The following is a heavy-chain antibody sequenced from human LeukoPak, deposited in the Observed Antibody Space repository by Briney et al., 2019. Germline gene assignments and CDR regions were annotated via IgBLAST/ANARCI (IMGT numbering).Heavy chain of an antibody. V-gene: IGHV4-4*09. D-gene: IGHD6-19*01. J-gene: IGHJ3*02. Sequence: SETLPLTCTVSRGSISYYFWSWIRQPPGKGLEWIGYIYTGGSTKYNPSLKSRVTISVDTSENQFSLNLRSVTAADTAVYYCARVFIAVAATDAFDIWGQGTMVTVSS. CDR3: ARVFIAVAATDAFDI. CDR2: IYTGGST. CDR1: RGSISYYF.